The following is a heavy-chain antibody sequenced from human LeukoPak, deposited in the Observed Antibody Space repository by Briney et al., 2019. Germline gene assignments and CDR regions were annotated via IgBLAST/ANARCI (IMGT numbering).Heavy chain of an antibody. J-gene: IGHJ4*02. Sequence: SETLSLTCTVSGGSISSGGYYWSWIRQHPGKGLEWIGYIYYSGSTYYYPSLKSRVTISVDTSKNQFSLKLSSVTAADTAVYYCARGDSDSSGYYYTGYFDYWGQGTLVTVSS. CDR2: IYYSGST. CDR1: GGSISSGGYY. D-gene: IGHD3-22*01. CDR3: ARGDSDSSGYYYTGYFDY. V-gene: IGHV4-31*03.